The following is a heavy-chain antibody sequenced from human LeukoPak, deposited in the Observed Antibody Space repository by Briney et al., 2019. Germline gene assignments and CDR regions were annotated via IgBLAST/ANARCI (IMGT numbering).Heavy chain of an antibody. CDR3: AKDRGITFGGVVASEYPRYFDY. CDR2: ISGRGGST. D-gene: IGHD3-16*02. V-gene: IGHV3-23*01. Sequence: SLRLSCAASGFTFNNYAMNWVRQAPGKGLEWVSAISGRGGSTYYADSVKGRFTISRDNSKNTVYLQMNSLRAEDTAVYYCAKDRGITFGGVVASEYPRYFDYWGQGSLVTVSS. CDR1: GFTFNNYA. J-gene: IGHJ4*02.